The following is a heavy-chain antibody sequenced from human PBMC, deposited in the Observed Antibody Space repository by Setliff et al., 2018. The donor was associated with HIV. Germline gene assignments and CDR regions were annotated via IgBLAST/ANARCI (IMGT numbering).Heavy chain of an antibody. CDR2: IYYSGST. CDR3: ARGWGYGSGSYYRGYYFDY. D-gene: IGHD3-10*01. CDR1: GGSISSHY. V-gene: IGHV4-59*08. J-gene: IGHJ4*02. Sequence: SETLSLTCTVSGGSISSHYWSWIRQPPGKGLEWIGSIYYSGSTNYNPSLKSRVTISGDTSKNQFSLKLSSVTAADTAVYYCARGWGYGSGSYYRGYYFDYWGQGTLVTVSS.